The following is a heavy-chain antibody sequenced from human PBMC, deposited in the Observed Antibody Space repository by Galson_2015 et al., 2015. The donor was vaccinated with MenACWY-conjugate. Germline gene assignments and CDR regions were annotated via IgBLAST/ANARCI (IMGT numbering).Heavy chain of an antibody. Sequence: SLRLSCAASGFTFSSSWMHWVRQAPGKGLLWVSYINSDGSRTTYADSVKGRFTISRDNAKNTLYLQMNSLRAEDTAVYYCARDRSYALDYGGQGTLVTVSS. D-gene: IGHD3-16*01. V-gene: IGHV3-74*01. CDR1: GFTFSSSW. CDR2: INSDGSRT. CDR3: ARDRSYALDY. J-gene: IGHJ4*02.